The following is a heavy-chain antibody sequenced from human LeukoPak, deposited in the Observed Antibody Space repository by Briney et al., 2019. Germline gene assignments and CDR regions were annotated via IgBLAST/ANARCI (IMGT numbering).Heavy chain of an antibody. CDR1: GFTFSSYA. J-gene: IGHJ1*01. CDR3: AKALGVTMIVVVTRAEYFQH. Sequence: GGSLRLSCAASGFTFSSYAMSWVRQAPGKGLEWVSAVSGSGGSTYYADSVKGRFTISRDNSKNTLYLQMNSLRAEDTAVYYCAKALGVTMIVVVTRAEYFQHWGQGTLVTVSS. D-gene: IGHD3-22*01. V-gene: IGHV3-23*01. CDR2: VSGSGGST.